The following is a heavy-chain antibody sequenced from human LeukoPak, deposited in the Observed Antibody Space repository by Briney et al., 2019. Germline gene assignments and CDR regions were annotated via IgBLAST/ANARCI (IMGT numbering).Heavy chain of an antibody. Sequence: GGSLRLSCAASGFTFSSYEMNWICKAPGTGQEWVSYISSSGSTIYYADSVKGRFTISRDNAKNSLYLQMNSLRAEETAVYYCAREGVAKDAFDIWGQGTMVSVSS. CDR1: GFTFSSYE. J-gene: IGHJ3*02. CDR3: AREGVAKDAFDI. V-gene: IGHV3-48*03. D-gene: IGHD2-15*01. CDR2: ISSSGSTI.